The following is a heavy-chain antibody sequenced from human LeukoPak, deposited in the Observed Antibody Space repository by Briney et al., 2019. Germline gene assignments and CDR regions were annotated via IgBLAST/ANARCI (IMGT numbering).Heavy chain of an antibody. CDR2: ISAYNGNT. V-gene: IGHV1-18*01. J-gene: IGHJ4*02. D-gene: IGHD2-2*01. Sequence: ASVKVSCKASGYTFTSYGISWVRQAPGQGLEWMGWISAYNGNTNYAQKLQGRVTMTTDTSTSTAYMELRSLRSDDTAVYYCARKYCSSTSCYGAKYYFDYWGQGTLVTVSS. CDR1: GYTFTSYG. CDR3: ARKYCSSTSCYGAKYYFDY.